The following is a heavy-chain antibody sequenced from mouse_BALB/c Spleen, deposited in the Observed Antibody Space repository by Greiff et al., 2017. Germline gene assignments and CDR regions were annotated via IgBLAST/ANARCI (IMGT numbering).Heavy chain of an antibody. CDR1: GFTFSSFG. V-gene: IGHV5-17*02. Sequence: EVMLVESGGGLVQPGGSRKLSCAASGFTFSSFGMHWVRQAPEKGLEWVAYISSGSSTIYYADTVKGRFTISRDNPKNTLFLQMTSLRSEDTAMYYCARTTGTAKDYVMDYWGQGTSVTVSS. CDR2: ISSGSSTI. D-gene: IGHD4-1*01. J-gene: IGHJ4*01. CDR3: ARTTGTAKDYVMDY.